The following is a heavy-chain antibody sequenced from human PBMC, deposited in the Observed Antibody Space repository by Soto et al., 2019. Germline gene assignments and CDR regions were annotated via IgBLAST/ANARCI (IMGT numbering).Heavy chain of an antibody. CDR1: GFIFDDFA. D-gene: IGHD2-8*01. Sequence: EIQLVESGGGLVQPGRSLSLSCAASGFIFDDFAMHWVRQAPVKGLEGVSSITWNSASVAYADSVKGRFTISRDNSKNSLYLQRNNLRPEDAALYYCTKEVYGMGYYYYGMDVWGQGTTVIVSS. V-gene: IGHV3-9*01. CDR2: ITWNSASV. J-gene: IGHJ6*02. CDR3: TKEVYGMGYYYYGMDV.